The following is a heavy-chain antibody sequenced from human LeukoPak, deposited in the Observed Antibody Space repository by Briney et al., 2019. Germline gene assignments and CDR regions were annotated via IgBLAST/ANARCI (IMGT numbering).Heavy chain of an antibody. CDR1: GFTFSSYG. CDR3: AKDQRGVTMVRGVMVD. D-gene: IGHD3-10*01. Sequence: PGGSLRLSCAASGFTFSSYGMHWVRQAPGKGLEWVAVISYDGSNKYYADSVKSRFTISRDNSKNTLYLQMNSLRAEDTAVYYCAKDQRGVTMVRGVMVDWGQGTLVTVSS. CDR2: ISYDGSNK. V-gene: IGHV3-30*18. J-gene: IGHJ4*02.